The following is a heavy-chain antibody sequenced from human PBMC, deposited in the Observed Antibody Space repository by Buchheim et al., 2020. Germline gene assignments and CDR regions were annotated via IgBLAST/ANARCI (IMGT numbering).Heavy chain of an antibody. CDR3: ARDRIKYDILTGYYAYYYYGMDV. J-gene: IGHJ6*02. Sequence: QVQLVQSGAEVKKPGASVKVSCKASGYTFTGYYMHWVRQAPGQGLEWMGWINPNSGGTNYAQKFQGRVTMTRDTSISTAYMELSRLRSDDTAVYYCARDRIKYDILTGYYAYYYYGMDVWGQGTT. D-gene: IGHD3-9*01. CDR1: GYTFTGYY. CDR2: INPNSGGT. V-gene: IGHV1-2*02.